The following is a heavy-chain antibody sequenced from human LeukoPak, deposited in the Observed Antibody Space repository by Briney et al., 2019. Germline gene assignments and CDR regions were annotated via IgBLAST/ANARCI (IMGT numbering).Heavy chain of an antibody. CDR3: ARDPGDLAV. CDR2: IIPILGIA. Sequence: ASVKVSCKASGGTFSSYTISWVRQAPGQGLEWMGRIIPILGIANYAQKFQGRVTITADKSTSTAYMELRSLRSDDTAVYYCARDPGDLAVWGQGTLVTVSS. J-gene: IGHJ4*02. CDR1: GGTFSSYT. D-gene: IGHD4-17*01. V-gene: IGHV1-69*04.